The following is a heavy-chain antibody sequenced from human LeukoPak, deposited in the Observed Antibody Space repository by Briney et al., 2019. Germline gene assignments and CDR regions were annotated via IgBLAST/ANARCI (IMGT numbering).Heavy chain of an antibody. J-gene: IGHJ4*02. D-gene: IGHD3-10*01. CDR2: ISGSGGST. CDR3: ATLDVRLGEDY. V-gene: IGHV3-23*01. Sequence: GGSLRLSCAASGFTFSSYAMSWVRQAPGKGLEWVSAISGSGGSTYYADSVKGRFTISRDNSKNTLYLQISSLRAEDTTVYYCATLDVRLGEDYWGQGTLVTVSS. CDR1: GFTFSSYA.